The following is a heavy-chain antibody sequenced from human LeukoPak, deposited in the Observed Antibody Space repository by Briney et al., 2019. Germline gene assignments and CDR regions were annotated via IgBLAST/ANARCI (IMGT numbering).Heavy chain of an antibody. Sequence: PGGSLRLSCAASGFTFSSYAMHWVRQAPGKGLEWVAVISYDGSNKYYADSVKGRFTISKDNSNNTVYLQMNSVRVEDTAVYYCARVWFGYFFQWGQGALVTVSS. D-gene: IGHD3-10*01. V-gene: IGHV3-30*14. CDR2: ISYDGSNK. J-gene: IGHJ4*02. CDR3: ARVWFGYFFQ. CDR1: GFTFSSYA.